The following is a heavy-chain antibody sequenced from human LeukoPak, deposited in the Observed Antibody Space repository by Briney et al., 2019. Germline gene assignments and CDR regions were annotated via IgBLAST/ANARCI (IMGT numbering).Heavy chain of an antibody. D-gene: IGHD3-3*01. Sequence: SQTLSLTCTVSGGSISSGSYYWSWIRQPAGEVLEWIGRIYTSGSTNYNPSLKSRVTISVDTSKNQFSLKLSSVTAADTAVYYCARVPRPPISYDFWSGYYRHYYFDYWGQGTLVTVSS. CDR1: GGSISSGSYY. J-gene: IGHJ4*02. CDR2: IYTSGST. V-gene: IGHV4-61*02. CDR3: ARVPRPPISYDFWSGYYRHYYFDY.